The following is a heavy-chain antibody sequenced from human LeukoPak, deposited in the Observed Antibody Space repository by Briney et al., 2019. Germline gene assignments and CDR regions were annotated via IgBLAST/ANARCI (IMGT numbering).Heavy chain of an antibody. Sequence: GGSLRPSCAASGFTLRNYWMHWVRQVPGRGLVWVSRISGDGSGTNYADSVKGRFTISRDNAKNTVYLQINNLRAQDTAVYFCARYSSSSGGPSYYLDYWGQGTLVTVSS. CDR1: GFTLRNYW. CDR3: ARYSSSSGGPSYYLDY. CDR2: ISGDGSGT. J-gene: IGHJ4*02. D-gene: IGHD6-6*01. V-gene: IGHV3-74*01.